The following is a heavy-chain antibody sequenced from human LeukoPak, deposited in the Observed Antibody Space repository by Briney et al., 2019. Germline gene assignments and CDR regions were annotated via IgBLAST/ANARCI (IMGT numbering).Heavy chain of an antibody. CDR1: GFTFDNYG. D-gene: IGHD3-3*01. V-gene: IGHV3-20*04. Sequence: TGGSLRLSCAASGFTFDNYGMSWARHVPGKGLEWVSSINGNGGSTAYADSVKGRFTISRDNVKNSLYLQMNSLRAEDTAFYYCVRHDFWSGFKGGDYWGQGTLVTVSS. CDR3: VRHDFWSGFKGGDY. CDR2: INGNGGST. J-gene: IGHJ4*02.